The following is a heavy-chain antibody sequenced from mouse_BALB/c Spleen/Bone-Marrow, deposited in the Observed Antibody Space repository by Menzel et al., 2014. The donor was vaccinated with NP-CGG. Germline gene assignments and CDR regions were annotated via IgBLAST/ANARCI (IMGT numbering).Heavy chain of an antibody. CDR1: GFSLTSYG. V-gene: IGHV2-9*02. J-gene: IGHJ2*01. Sequence: VMLVESGPGLVAPSQSLSITCTVSGFSLTSYGVHWVRQPPGKGLEWLGVIWAGGSTNYNSALMSRLSISKDNSKSQVFLIMNSLQTDDTAMYYCARVIRYESYFDYWGQGTTLTVSS. CDR3: ARVIRYESYFDY. CDR2: IWAGGST. D-gene: IGHD2-14*01.